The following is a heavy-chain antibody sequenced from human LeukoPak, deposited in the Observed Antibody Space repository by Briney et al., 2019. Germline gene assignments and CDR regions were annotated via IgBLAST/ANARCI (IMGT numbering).Heavy chain of an antibody. CDR1: GFTFSSYA. D-gene: IGHD5-12*01. Sequence: GGSLRLSCAASGFTFSSYAMHWVRQAPGKGLEWVAVISYDGSNKYYADSVKGRFTISRDNSKNTLYLQMNSLRAEDTAVYYCARSLDIVATIVDYWGQGTLVTVSS. CDR3: ARSLDIVATIVDY. J-gene: IGHJ4*02. V-gene: IGHV3-30*04. CDR2: ISYDGSNK.